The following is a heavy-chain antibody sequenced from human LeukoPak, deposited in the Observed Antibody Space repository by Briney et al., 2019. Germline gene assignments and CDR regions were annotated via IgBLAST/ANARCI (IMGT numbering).Heavy chain of an antibody. Sequence: SQTLSLTCTVSGGSISSGSYYWSWIRQPAGKGLEWIGHIYSSGRTNYNPSHKSRVTISVDTSKNQFSLKLTSVTAADTAVYYCARDPAYYYDSSAYWRWGQGTLVTVSS. CDR3: ARDPAYYYDSSAYWR. CDR1: GGSISSGSYY. CDR2: IYSSGRT. J-gene: IGHJ4*02. D-gene: IGHD3-22*01. V-gene: IGHV4-61*09.